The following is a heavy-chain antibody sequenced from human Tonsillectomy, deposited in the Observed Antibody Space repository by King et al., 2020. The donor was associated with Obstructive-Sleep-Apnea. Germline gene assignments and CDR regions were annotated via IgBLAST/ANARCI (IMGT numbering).Heavy chain of an antibody. V-gene: IGHV3-33*01. J-gene: IGHJ4*02. CDR3: ARDHYYCSGCYFY. Sequence: VPLVASWGGVVQPGRSLRLSCAASGFTFSSYGMHWVRQAPGKGLEWVAVIWYDGSNKYYADSVKGRFTISRDNSKNTLYLQMNSLRAEDTAVYYCARDHYYCSGCYFYWGQGALGTVSS. D-gene: IGHD3-10*01. CDR1: GFTFSSYG. CDR2: IWYDGSNK.